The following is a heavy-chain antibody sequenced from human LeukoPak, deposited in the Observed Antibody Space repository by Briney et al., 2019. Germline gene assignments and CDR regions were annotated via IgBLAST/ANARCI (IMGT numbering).Heavy chain of an antibody. CDR2: IYHRGST. CDR3: ARSGSYCSVGSCYPIYYYYYYGMDV. Sequence: SETLSLTCAVSGGSISSSNWWSWVRQPPGKGLEWIGYIYHRGSTNYNPSLKRRVTISVDKPKNQFSLKLRSVLAADTAVYYCARSGSYCSVGSCYPIYYYYYYGMDVWGEGTTVTVSS. J-gene: IGHJ6*01. CDR1: GGSISSSNW. V-gene: IGHV4-4*02. D-gene: IGHD2-15*01.